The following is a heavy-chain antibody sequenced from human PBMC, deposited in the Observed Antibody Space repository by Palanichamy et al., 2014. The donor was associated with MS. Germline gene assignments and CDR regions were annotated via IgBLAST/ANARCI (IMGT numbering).Heavy chain of an antibody. CDR1: GFTFSSYS. CDR2: ISSSSSYI. J-gene: IGHJ5*02. CDR3: ASRMVVAATCNWFDP. D-gene: IGHD2-15*01. V-gene: IGHV3-21*01. Sequence: EVQLVESGGGLVKPGGSLRLSCAASGFTFSSYSMNWVHQAPGKGLEWVSSISSSSSYIYYADSVKGRFTISRDNAKNSLYLQMNSLRAEDTAVYYCASRMVVAATCNWFDPWGQGTLVTVSS.